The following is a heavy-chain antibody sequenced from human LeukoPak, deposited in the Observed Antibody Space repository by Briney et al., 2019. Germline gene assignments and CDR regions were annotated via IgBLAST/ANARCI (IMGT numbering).Heavy chain of an antibody. Sequence: GGSLRLSCAASGFIFSSYWMHWVRQAPGKGLKWVAVIWHDGTEKYYADSVKGRFIISRDNSKHTLHLQMNSLRAEDTAMYYCTRDEADRPGIKLATEDYWGRGTLVTVSS. CDR1: GFIFSSYW. CDR3: TRDEADRPGIKLATEDY. V-gene: IGHV3-33*08. D-gene: IGHD1-14*01. J-gene: IGHJ4*02. CDR2: IWHDGTEK.